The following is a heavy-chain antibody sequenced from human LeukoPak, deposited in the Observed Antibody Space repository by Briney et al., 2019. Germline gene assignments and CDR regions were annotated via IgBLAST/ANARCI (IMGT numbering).Heavy chain of an antibody. J-gene: IGHJ5*02. D-gene: IGHD5-12*01. CDR3: ARESDIVARNWFDP. Sequence: PGGSLRLSCAASGFTFSSYWMSWVRQAPGKGLEWVANIKQDGREKYYVDSVKGRFTISRDNAKNSLYLQMNSLRAEDTAVYYCARESDIVARNWFDPWGQGTLVTVSS. CDR2: IKQDGREK. CDR1: GFTFSSYW. V-gene: IGHV3-7*01.